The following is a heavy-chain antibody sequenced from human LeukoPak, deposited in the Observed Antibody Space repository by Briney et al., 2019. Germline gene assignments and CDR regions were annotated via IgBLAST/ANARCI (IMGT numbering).Heavy chain of an antibody. CDR1: GYSFTNYY. J-gene: IGHJ5*02. D-gene: IGHD3-22*01. CDR3: ARAAYSSGPSPRNWLDP. Sequence: VASVKVSCKASGYSFTNYYMHWVRQAPGQGLEWMGIINSSGGSTTYAQKFQGRVTMTRDMSTSTIYMELSSLRSEDTAVYYCARAAYSSGPSPRNWLDPWGQGTLVTVSS. CDR2: INSSGGST. V-gene: IGHV1-46*01.